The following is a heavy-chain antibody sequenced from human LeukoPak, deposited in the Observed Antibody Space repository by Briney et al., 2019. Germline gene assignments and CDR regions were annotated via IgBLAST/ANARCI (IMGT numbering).Heavy chain of an antibody. Sequence: SETLSLTCTVSGGSISSSSYYWGWLRQPPGKGREWIGSINYSGSTYYNPSIKSRVTISVDTSKNQFSLKLSSVTAADTAVYYCARGEVEGCSGGSCRYTAYENWFDPWGQGTLVTVSS. J-gene: IGHJ5*02. CDR2: INYSGST. CDR1: GGSISSSSYY. V-gene: IGHV4-39*07. D-gene: IGHD2-15*01. CDR3: ARGEVEGCSGGSCRYTAYENWFDP.